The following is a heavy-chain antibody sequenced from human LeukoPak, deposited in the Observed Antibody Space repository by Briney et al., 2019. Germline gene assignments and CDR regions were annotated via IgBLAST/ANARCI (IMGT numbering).Heavy chain of an antibody. J-gene: IGHJ4*02. D-gene: IGHD4-17*01. CDR3: ARVSNYGDLYFDY. V-gene: IGHV1/OR15-1*01. CDR2: INPNSGGT. Sequence: ASVKVSCKASGYIFTDYYMHWVRQAPGQELGWMGRINPNSGGTNYAQKFQGRVTMTRDTSISTAYTELSSLRSEDTATYYCARVSNYGDLYFDYWGQGTLVTVSS. CDR1: GYIFTDYY.